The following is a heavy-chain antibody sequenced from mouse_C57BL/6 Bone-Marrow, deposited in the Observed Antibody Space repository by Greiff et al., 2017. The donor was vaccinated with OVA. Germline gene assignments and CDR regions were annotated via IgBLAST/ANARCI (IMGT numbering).Heavy chain of an antibody. J-gene: IGHJ4*01. V-gene: IGHV1-82*01. Sequence: VKVVESGPELVKPGASVKISCKASGYAFSSSWMNWVKQRPGKGLEWIGRIYPGDGDTNYNGKFKGKATLTADKSSSTAYMQLSSLTSEDSAVYFCARGGHYDHYAMDYWGQGTSVTVSS. CDR3: ARGGHYDHYAMDY. CDR2: IYPGDGDT. D-gene: IGHD2-4*01. CDR1: GYAFSSSW.